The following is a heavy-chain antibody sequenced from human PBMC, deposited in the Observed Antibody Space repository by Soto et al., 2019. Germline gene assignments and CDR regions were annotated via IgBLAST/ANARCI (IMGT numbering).Heavy chain of an antibody. Sequence: ASVTVSCKASGYTFTRYGISWVRQAPGQGLEWMGWISGYNGDTNYAQKFQGRVSMTIDTSTTTAYMELRSLTSDDTAVYYCAKNGQPPYYYYGLDVWG. D-gene: IGHD2-8*01. CDR3: AKNGQPPYYYYGLDV. CDR2: ISGYNGDT. CDR1: GYTFTRYG. J-gene: IGHJ6*02. V-gene: IGHV1-18*01.